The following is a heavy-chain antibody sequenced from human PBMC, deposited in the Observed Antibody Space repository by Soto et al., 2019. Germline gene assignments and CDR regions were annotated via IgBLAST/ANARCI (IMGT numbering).Heavy chain of an antibody. CDR1: GFTFSSYA. D-gene: IGHD1-26*01. CDR2: ISYDGSNK. J-gene: IGHJ4*02. CDR3: ARGRRYSGSYLYYFDY. V-gene: IGHV3-30-3*01. Sequence: QVQLVESGGGVVQPGRSLRLSCAASGFTFSSYAMHWVRQAPGKGLEWVAVISYDGSNKYYADSVKGRFTISRDNSKNTLYLQMKSLRAEDTAVYYCARGRRYSGSYLYYFDYWGQGTLVTVSS.